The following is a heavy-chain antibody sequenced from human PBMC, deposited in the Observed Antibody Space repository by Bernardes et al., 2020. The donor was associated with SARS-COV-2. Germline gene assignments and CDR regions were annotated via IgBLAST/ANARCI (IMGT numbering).Heavy chain of an antibody. V-gene: IGHV3-7*04. J-gene: IGHJ4*02. Sequence: GGSLRLSCAASAFTFDDYYITWVRQAPGKGLECVASINQDGSHADYVDSVKGRFTISRDNAKNSLYLQMNGLRVEDTALYYCAGGGGYWGQGALVTVSS. CDR1: AFTFDDYY. CDR2: INQDGSHA. CDR3: AGGGGY. D-gene: IGHD2-15*01.